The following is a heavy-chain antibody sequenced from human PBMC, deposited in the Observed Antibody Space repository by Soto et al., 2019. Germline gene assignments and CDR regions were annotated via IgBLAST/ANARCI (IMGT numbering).Heavy chain of an antibody. V-gene: IGHV4-4*02. J-gene: IGHJ6*02. CDR3: ARVPGRYYDFWSGVGYYYYGMDV. CDR2: IYHSGST. CDR1: GGSISSSNW. D-gene: IGHD3-3*01. Sequence: SETLSLTCAVSGGSISSSNWWSWVRQPPGKGLEGIGEIYHSGSTNYNPSLKSRVTISVDKSKNQFSLKLSSVTAADTAVYYCARVPGRYYDFWSGVGYYYYGMDVWGQGTTVT.